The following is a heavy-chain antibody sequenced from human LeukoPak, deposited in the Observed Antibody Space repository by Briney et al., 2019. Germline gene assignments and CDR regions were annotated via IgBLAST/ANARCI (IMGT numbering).Heavy chain of an antibody. CDR1: GFTFDDYA. J-gene: IGHJ3*02. CDR2: ISWNSGSI. V-gene: IGHV3-9*03. Sequence: GGSLRLSCAASGFTFDDYAMHWVRQAPGKGLEWVSGISWNSGSIGYADSVKGRFTISRDNAKNSLYLQMNSLRAEDMALYYCAKVDFFDAFDIWGQGTMVTVSS. D-gene: IGHD3-3*01. CDR3: AKVDFFDAFDI.